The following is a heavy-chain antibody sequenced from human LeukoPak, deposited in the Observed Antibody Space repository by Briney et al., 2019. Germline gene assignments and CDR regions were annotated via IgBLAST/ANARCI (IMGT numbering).Heavy chain of an antibody. V-gene: IGHV3-33*01. CDR2: IWYDGSNK. CDR1: GFTFSSYG. D-gene: IGHD2-21*02. Sequence: GGSLRLSCAASGFTFSSYGMHWVRQAPGKGLEWVAVIWYDGSNKYYADSVKGRFTISRDNSKNTLYLQMNSLRAEDTAVYYCARVVVTANCDYWGRGTLVTVSS. CDR3: ARVVVTANCDY. J-gene: IGHJ4*02.